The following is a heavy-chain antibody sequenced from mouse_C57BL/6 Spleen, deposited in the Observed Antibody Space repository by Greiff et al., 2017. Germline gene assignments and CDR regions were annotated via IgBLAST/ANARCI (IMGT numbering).Heavy chain of an antibody. V-gene: IGHV1-81*01. D-gene: IGHD4-1*02. Sequence: QVQLQQSGAELARPGASVKLSCKASGYTFTSYGISWVKQRTGQGLEWIGEIYPRSGNTYYNEKFKGKATLTADKSSSTAYMELRSLTSEDSAVYFWARSTGFAYWGQGTLVTVSA. J-gene: IGHJ3*01. CDR2: IYPRSGNT. CDR3: ARSTGFAY. CDR1: GYTFTSYG.